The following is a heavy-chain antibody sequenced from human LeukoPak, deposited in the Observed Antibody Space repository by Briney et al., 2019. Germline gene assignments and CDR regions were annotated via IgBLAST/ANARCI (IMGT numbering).Heavy chain of an antibody. Sequence: ASVKVSCKASGYIFTGSYIHWVRQAPGQGLEWMGWINPNNGGTNYAQKFQGRVTMTRDTSITTVFMELRSLRYDDTAVYYCARGVYCSTSSCSGGLGYYFYFMDGWGKGTTVTVSS. J-gene: IGHJ6*03. CDR2: INPNNGGT. CDR3: ARGVYCSTSSCSGGLGYYFYFMDG. V-gene: IGHV1-2*02. CDR1: GYIFTGSY. D-gene: IGHD2-2*01.